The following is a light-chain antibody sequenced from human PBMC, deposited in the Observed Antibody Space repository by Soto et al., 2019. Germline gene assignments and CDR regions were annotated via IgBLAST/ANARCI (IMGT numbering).Light chain of an antibody. Sequence: IMSTNSPATLSAPPEERATLSCRASQSVGSNLAWYQQKPDQAPRLLIYGASTRATGIPARFSGSGSGTEFTLTISSLQSEDFAVYYCQQYNNGPPWTFGQGTKVDVK. J-gene: IGKJ1*01. CDR2: GAS. CDR3: QQYNNGPPWT. CDR1: QSVGSN. V-gene: IGKV3-15*01.